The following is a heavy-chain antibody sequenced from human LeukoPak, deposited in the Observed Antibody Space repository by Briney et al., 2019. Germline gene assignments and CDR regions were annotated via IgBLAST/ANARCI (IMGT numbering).Heavy chain of an antibody. V-gene: IGHV4-59*08. CDR1: GCSISSYY. Sequence: SETLSLTCTVSGCSISSYYWSWIRQPPGKGLEWIGYIYYSGSTKYNPSLRSRVTISADTSKNQFSLKLSSVTAADTAVYYCARQLRGEQQLSGFDFWGQGTPVTVSS. CDR2: IYYSGST. D-gene: IGHD6-13*01. CDR3: ARQLRGEQQLSGFDF. J-gene: IGHJ4*02.